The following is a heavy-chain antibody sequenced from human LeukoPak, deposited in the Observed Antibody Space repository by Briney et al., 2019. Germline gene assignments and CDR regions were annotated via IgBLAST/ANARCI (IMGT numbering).Heavy chain of an antibody. CDR3: VSQSYSGSDNYYFHY. J-gene: IGHJ4*02. D-gene: IGHD1-26*01. Sequence: GGSLRLSCVTSGFMFSTYAMSWVRQAPGKGLEWVSVISGSGERTYYADSVKGRFTVSRDNSKNTLYLQMKSLRAEDTAVYYCVSQSYSGSDNYYFHYWGQGTLVAVSS. V-gene: IGHV3-23*01. CDR2: ISGSGERT. CDR1: GFMFSTYA.